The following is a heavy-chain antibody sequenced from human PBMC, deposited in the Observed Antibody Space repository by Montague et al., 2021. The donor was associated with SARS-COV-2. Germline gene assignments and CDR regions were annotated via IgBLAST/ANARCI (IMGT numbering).Heavy chain of an antibody. CDR2: IYYTGGT. CDR3: ARSSFGGDPSFGGGYYYGMDV. Sequence: SETLSLTCTVSGGSISSGSYYWGWICQPPGKGLVWLGAIYYTGGTHHNPSLRSRVTISIDTSNNQLSLKMTSVTAAATAVYYCARSSFGGDPSFGGGYYYGMDVWGRGTKVTVSS. CDR1: GGSISSGSYY. J-gene: IGHJ6*02. D-gene: IGHD2-15*01. V-gene: IGHV4-39*01.